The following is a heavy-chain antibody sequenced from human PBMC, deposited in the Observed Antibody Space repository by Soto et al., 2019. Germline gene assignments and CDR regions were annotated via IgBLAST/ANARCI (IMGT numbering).Heavy chain of an antibody. CDR3: ARIYPGIAAAGGIDY. D-gene: IGHD6-13*01. CDR2: INHSGST. CDR1: GGSFSGYY. Sequence: SETLSLTCAVYGGSFSGYYWSWIRQPPGKVLEWIGEINHSGSTNYNPSLKSRVTISVDTSKNQFSLKLSSVTAADTAVYYCARIYPGIAAAGGIDYWGQGTRVTVSS. J-gene: IGHJ4*02. V-gene: IGHV4-34*01.